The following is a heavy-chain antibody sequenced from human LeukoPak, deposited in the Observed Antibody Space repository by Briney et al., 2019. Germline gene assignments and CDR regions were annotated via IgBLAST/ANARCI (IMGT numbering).Heavy chain of an antibody. Sequence: SETLSLTCAVSGYSISSGYYWGWIRQPPGKGLEWIGSIYHSGSTSYNPSLKSRVTISVDTSKNQFSLKLSSGTAADTAVYYCARLEPAGIAVAGTIDYWGQGTLVTVSS. J-gene: IGHJ4*02. V-gene: IGHV4-38-2*01. CDR3: ARLEPAGIAVAGTIDY. CDR1: GYSISSGYY. CDR2: IYHSGST. D-gene: IGHD6-19*01.